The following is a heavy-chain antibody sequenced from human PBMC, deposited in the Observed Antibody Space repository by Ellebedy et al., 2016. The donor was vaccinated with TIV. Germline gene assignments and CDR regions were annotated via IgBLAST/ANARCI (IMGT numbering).Heavy chain of an antibody. D-gene: IGHD3-9*01. CDR3: AKDPKPYLRYGHYDF. Sequence: PGGSLRLSCAASGFSLNVNYMSWVRQAPGQGLEWVSSISSTSTYIYYLASVQGRFTISRDNAKNSRFLQMDNLRADDTAVYYCAKDPKPYLRYGHYDFWGQGTLVTVSS. CDR2: ISSTSTYI. CDR1: GFSLNVNY. J-gene: IGHJ4*02. V-gene: IGHV3-21*01.